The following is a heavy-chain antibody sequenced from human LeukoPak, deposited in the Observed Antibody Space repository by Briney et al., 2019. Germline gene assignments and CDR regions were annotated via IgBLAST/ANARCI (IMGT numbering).Heavy chain of an antibody. V-gene: IGHV1-2*02. Sequence: GASVKVSCKASGYTFTGFYIHWVRQAPGQGLEWMGWINPSSGGAKYAQNFQGRVILTTDTSIRTAYMELSSLRSDDTAVYYCARSSPPTYYHFYYYMDVWGKGSTVTVS. D-gene: IGHD6-13*01. CDR1: GYTFTGFY. CDR2: INPSSGGA. CDR3: ARSSPPTYYHFYYYMDV. J-gene: IGHJ6*03.